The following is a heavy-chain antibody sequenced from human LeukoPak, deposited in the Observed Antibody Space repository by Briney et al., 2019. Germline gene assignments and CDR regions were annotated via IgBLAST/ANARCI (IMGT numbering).Heavy chain of an antibody. Sequence: ASVKVSCKASGYTFTSYGISWVRQAPGQGLEWMGWISAYNGNTNYAQKLQGRVTMTIDTSTSTAYMELRSLRSDDTAVYYCARDMSYCSGGSCYPMPFDYWGQGTLVTVSS. CDR1: GYTFTSYG. CDR2: ISAYNGNT. D-gene: IGHD2-15*01. CDR3: ARDMSYCSGGSCYPMPFDY. V-gene: IGHV1-18*01. J-gene: IGHJ4*02.